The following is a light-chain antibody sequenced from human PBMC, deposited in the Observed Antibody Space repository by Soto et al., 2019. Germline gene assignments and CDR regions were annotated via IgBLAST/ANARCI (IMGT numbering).Light chain of an antibody. J-gene: IGKJ1*01. V-gene: IGKV1-39*01. CDR2: AAS. CDR3: QQSYSTPWT. CDR1: QTISTY. Sequence: DIQMTQSPSSLPASVGDRVIIACRASQTISTYLNWYQQKPGKAPKLLIYAASSLQSGVPSRFSGSGSGTDFTLTISSLQPEDFATYYCQQSYSTPWTFGQGTKVDIK.